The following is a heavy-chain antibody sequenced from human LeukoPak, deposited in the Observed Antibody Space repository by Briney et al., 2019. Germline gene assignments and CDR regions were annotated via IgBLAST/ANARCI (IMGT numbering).Heavy chain of an antibody. CDR3: ARDGYESNSVAGSDY. J-gene: IGHJ4*02. Sequence: SETLSLTCTVSGYSVSSGYYWGWIRQPPGKGLEWIGSIYHSGSTYYNPSLKSRVTISVDTSKNQFSLKLSSVTAADTAVYYCARDGYESNSVAGSDYWGQGTLVTVSS. D-gene: IGHD6-19*01. V-gene: IGHV4-38-2*02. CDR1: GYSVSSGYY. CDR2: IYHSGST.